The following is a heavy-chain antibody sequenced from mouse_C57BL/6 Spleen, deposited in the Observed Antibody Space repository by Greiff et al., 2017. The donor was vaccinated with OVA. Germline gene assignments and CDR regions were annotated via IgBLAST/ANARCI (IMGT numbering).Heavy chain of an antibody. D-gene: IGHD1-1*01. J-gene: IGHJ2*01. CDR2: IYPGSGNT. CDR1: GYTFTDYY. CDR3: ARAVVAPDYFDY. Sequence: QVQLQQSGAELVRPGASVKLSCKASGYTFTDYYINWVKQRPGQGLEWIARIYPGSGNTYYNEKFKGKATLTAEKSSSTAYMQLSSLTSEDSAVYFCARAVVAPDYFDYWGQGTTLTVSS. V-gene: IGHV1-76*01.